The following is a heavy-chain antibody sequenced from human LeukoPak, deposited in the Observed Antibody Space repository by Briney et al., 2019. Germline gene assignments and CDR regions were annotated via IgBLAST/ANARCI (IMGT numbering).Heavy chain of an antibody. V-gene: IGHV1-18*01. CDR2: ISAYNGNT. J-gene: IGHJ6*03. CDR1: GYTFTSYG. Sequence: ASVRVSCKASGYTFTSYGISWVQQAPGQGLEWMGWISAYNGNTNYAQKLQGRVTMTTDTSTSTAYMELRSLRSDDTAVYYCARVGATHTYYYYYMDVWGKGTTVTVSS. D-gene: IGHD1-26*01. CDR3: ARVGATHTYYYYYMDV.